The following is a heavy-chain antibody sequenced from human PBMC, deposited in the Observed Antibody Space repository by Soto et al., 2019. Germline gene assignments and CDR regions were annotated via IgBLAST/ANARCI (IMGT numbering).Heavy chain of an antibody. V-gene: IGHV1-69*04. D-gene: IGHD3-10*01. J-gene: IGHJ4*02. CDR2: IIPILGIT. CDR3: ARDLSIYYGSGSYFDY. Sequence: ASVKVSCKASGGTFSSYTISWVRQAPGQGLEWMGRIIPILGITNYAQKLQGRVTITTDTSTSTAYMELRSLRSDDTAVYYCARDLSIYYGSGSYFDYWGQGTLVTVSS. CDR1: GGTFSSYT.